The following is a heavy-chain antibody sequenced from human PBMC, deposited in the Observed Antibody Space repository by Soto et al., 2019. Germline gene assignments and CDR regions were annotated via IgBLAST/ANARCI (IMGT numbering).Heavy chain of an antibody. CDR1: GGGNLRDYR. CDR3: ARDYYGEPYFDY. J-gene: IGHJ4*02. V-gene: IGHV1-69*10. CDR2: IIPKLGSA. D-gene: IGHD4-17*01. Sequence: ASVKVSCKASGGGNLRDYRTTWVRRAPGQGLEWMGGIIPKLGSANYAQNFQGRVTMTTDTSTSTAYMELRSLRSDDTAVYYCARDYYGEPYFDYWGQGTLVTVSS.